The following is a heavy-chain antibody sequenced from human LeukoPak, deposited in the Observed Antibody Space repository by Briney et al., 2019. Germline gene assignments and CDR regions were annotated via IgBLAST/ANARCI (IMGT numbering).Heavy chain of an antibody. Sequence: GGSLRLSCAASGFTFSSYGMHWVRQAPGKGLEWVAVIWYDGSNKYYADSVKGRFTISRDNSKNTLYLQMSSLRAEDTAVYYCARDPIAVAGTSNLFDIWGQGTMVTVSS. CDR3: ARDPIAVAGTSNLFDI. V-gene: IGHV3-33*01. CDR1: GFTFSSYG. J-gene: IGHJ3*02. CDR2: IWYDGSNK. D-gene: IGHD6-19*01.